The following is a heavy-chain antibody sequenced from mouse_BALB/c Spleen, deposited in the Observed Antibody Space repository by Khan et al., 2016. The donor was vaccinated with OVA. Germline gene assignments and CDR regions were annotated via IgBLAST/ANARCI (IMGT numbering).Heavy chain of an antibody. D-gene: IGHD4-1*01. CDR1: GFTFSSYS. Sequence: EVELVESGGDLVKPGGSLKLSCAASGFTFSSYSMSWVRQTPDKRLEWVATISSGGDYTNYPDSVKGRFTISRDNARNTLYLQMSSLKSEDTAMYYCASHLTGSFAYWGQGTLVTVSA. V-gene: IGHV5-6*01. CDR3: ASHLTGSFAY. CDR2: ISSGGDYT. J-gene: IGHJ3*01.